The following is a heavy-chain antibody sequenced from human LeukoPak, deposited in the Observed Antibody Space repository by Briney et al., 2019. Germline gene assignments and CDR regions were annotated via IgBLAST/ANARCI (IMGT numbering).Heavy chain of an antibody. CDR3: ARSMVRGVTDAFDI. Sequence: ESGPALVKPPQTLTLTCTFSGFSLSTSGMRVSWIRQPPGKALEWLARIDWDDDKFYSTSLKTRLTISKDTSKNQVVLTMTNMDPVDTATYYCARSMVRGVTDAFDIWGQGTMVTVSS. V-gene: IGHV2-70*04. CDR1: GFSLSTSGMR. D-gene: IGHD3-10*01. J-gene: IGHJ3*02. CDR2: IDWDDDK.